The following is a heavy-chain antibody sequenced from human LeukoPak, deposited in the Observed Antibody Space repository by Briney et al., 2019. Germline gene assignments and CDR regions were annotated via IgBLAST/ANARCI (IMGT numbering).Heavy chain of an antibody. CDR3: ARDVDEYGDYVDWFDP. J-gene: IGHJ5*02. CDR2: RKEDGCEN. CDR1: GLTFSSYW. Sequence: GGSMRLSCAASGLTFSSYWMSWDRHAPGKGLEWVANRKEDGCENCYGDSVKGPVNISRDNAKNSLYLQMNSLRAEDTAVYYRARDVDEYGDYVDWFDPWGQGTLVTVSS. D-gene: IGHD4-17*01. V-gene: IGHV3-7*01.